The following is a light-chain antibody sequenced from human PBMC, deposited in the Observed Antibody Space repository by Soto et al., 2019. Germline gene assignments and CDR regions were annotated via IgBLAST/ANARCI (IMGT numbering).Light chain of an antibody. J-gene: IGKJ1*01. CDR2: GAH. Sequence: EIVLTQSPGTLSLSPGERATLSCRASQSIRSHYLAWYQQKPGQAPRLLISGAHNMAPGIPDRFSGSESGTDFTLRISRLEPEDFAVYYCQQYGSSVTFGQGTKVEIK. V-gene: IGKV3-20*01. CDR3: QQYGSSVT. CDR1: QSIRSHY.